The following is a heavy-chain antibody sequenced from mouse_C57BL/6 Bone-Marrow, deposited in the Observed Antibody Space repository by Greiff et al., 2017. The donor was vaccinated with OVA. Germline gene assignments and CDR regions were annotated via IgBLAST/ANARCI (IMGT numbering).Heavy chain of an antibody. CDR2: IFPGSGST. CDR1: GYTFTDYY. Sequence: QVQLQQSGPELVKPGASVKISCKASGYTFTDYYINWVKQRPGQGLEWIGWIFPGSGSTYYNEKFKGKATLTVDKSSSTAYMLLSSLNSEDSAVYVCARRGYYYGSSYYAMDYWGQGTSVTVSS. D-gene: IGHD1-1*01. J-gene: IGHJ4*01. CDR3: ARRGYYYGSSYYAMDY. V-gene: IGHV1-75*01.